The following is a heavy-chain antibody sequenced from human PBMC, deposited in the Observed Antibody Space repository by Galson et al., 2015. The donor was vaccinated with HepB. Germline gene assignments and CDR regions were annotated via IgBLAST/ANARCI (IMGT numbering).Heavy chain of an antibody. D-gene: IGHD1-26*01. Sequence: SLRLSCAASGFTFSSYSMNWVRQAPGKGLEWVSYISSSSSTIYYADSVKGRFTISRDNAKNSLYLQTNSLRAEDTAVYYCARLWELPHWYFDLWGRGTLVTVSS. V-gene: IGHV3-48*01. CDR2: ISSSSSTI. CDR1: GFTFSSYS. CDR3: ARLWELPHWYFDL. J-gene: IGHJ2*01.